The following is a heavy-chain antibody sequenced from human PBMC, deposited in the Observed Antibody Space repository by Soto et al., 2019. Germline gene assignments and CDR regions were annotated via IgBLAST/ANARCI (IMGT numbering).Heavy chain of an antibody. V-gene: IGHV4-34*01. J-gene: IGHJ5*02. CDR1: GGSFSGYY. CDR2: INHSGST. CDR3: ARGWVVVTAALRWFDP. D-gene: IGHD2-2*01. Sequence: QVQLQQWGAGLLKPSETLSLTCAVYGGSFSGYYWSWIRQPPGKGLEWIGEINHSGSTNYNPSLKSRVTISVDTSKNQFSLKLSSVTAADTAVYYCARGWVVVTAALRWFDPWGQGTLVTVSS.